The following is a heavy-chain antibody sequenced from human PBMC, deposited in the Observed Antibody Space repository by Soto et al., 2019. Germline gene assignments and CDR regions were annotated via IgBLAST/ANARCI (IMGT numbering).Heavy chain of an antibody. J-gene: IGHJ4*02. Sequence: ASVKVSCKASGYTFTGYYMHWVRQAPGQGLEWMGWINPNSGGTNYAQKFQGRVTMTRDTSISTAYMELSRLRSDDTAVYYRARDLITMVRGVINWGQGTLVTVSS. CDR3: ARDLITMVRGVIN. D-gene: IGHD3-10*01. CDR1: GYTFTGYY. V-gene: IGHV1-2*02. CDR2: INPNSGGT.